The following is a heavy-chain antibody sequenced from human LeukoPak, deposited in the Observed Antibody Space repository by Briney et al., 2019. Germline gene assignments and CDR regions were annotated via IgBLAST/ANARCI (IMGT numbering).Heavy chain of an antibody. CDR2: FDPEDGET. J-gene: IGHJ4*02. CDR1: GYTLTELS. Sequence: ASVKVSCTVSGYTLTELSMHRVRQAPGKGLEWMGGFDPEDGETIYAQKFQGRVTMTEDTSTDTAYMELSSLRSEDTAVYYCATNLGYSSSWFLGGDYWGQGTLVTVSS. CDR3: ATNLGYSSSWFLGGDY. D-gene: IGHD6-13*01. V-gene: IGHV1-24*01.